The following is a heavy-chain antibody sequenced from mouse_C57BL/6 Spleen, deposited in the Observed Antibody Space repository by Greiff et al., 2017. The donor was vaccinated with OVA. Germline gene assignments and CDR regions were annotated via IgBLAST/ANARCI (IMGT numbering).Heavy chain of an antibody. J-gene: IGHJ4*01. CDR3: ARHDGNYLFYAMDY. Sequence: EVQLQQSGGDLVKPGGSLKLSCAASGFTFSSYGMSWVRQTPDKRLEWVATISSGGSYTYYPDSVKGRFTISRDNAKNTLYLQMSSLKSEDTAMYYCARHDGNYLFYAMDYWGQGTSVTVSS. V-gene: IGHV5-6*01. D-gene: IGHD2-1*01. CDR2: ISSGGSYT. CDR1: GFTFSSYG.